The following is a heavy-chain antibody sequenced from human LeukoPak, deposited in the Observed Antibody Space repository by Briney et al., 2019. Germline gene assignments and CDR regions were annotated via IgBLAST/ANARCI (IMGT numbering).Heavy chain of an antibody. V-gene: IGHV3-48*03. J-gene: IGHJ4*02. Sequence: PGGSLRLSCTASGFSFSSFEMTWVRQAPGKGLEWISYISSSGLTIYYADSVEGRFTISRDNAKNSLYLQMNSLSIEDTAVYYCVRIEGGVRGLSPDYWGQGTLVTVSS. CDR3: VRIEGGVRGLSPDY. D-gene: IGHD3-10*01. CDR2: ISSSGLTI. CDR1: GFSFSSFE.